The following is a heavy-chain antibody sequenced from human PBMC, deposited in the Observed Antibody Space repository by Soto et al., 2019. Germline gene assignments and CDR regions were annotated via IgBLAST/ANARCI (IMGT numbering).Heavy chain of an antibody. Sequence: GGSLRLSCAASGFTFSSYAMHWVRQAPGKGLEWVAVISYDGSNKYYADSVKGRFTISRDNSKNTLYLQMNSLRAEDTAVYYCASPIAPTWGYSYYGMDVWGQGTTVTVSS. D-gene: IGHD2-15*01. V-gene: IGHV3-30-3*01. CDR3: ASPIAPTWGYSYYGMDV. CDR2: ISYDGSNK. J-gene: IGHJ6*02. CDR1: GFTFSSYA.